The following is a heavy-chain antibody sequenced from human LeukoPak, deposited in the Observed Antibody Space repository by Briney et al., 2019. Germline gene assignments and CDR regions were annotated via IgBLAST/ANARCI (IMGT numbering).Heavy chain of an antibody. CDR3: ARGRRDCGGDCYVAFDI. CDR1: GFTVSSNY. D-gene: IGHD2-21*02. V-gene: IGHV3-53*01. J-gene: IGHJ3*02. Sequence: GGSLRLSCTASGFTVSSNYMSWDRQAPGKGLEWVSVIYFSGSTYYADSVKGRFTISRDNSKNTQHLQMNSLRAEDTAVYYCARGRRDCGGDCYVAFDIWGQGTMVTVSS. CDR2: IYFSGST.